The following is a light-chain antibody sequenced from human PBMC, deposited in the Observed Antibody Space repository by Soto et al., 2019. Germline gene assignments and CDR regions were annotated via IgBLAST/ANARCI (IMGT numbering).Light chain of an antibody. J-gene: IGKJ5*01. V-gene: IGKV1-39*01. CDR3: QQSYSTLDT. CDR1: QSISSW. CDR2: AAS. Sequence: DIQMTQSPSTLSASVGDRVTITCRASQSISSWLAWYQQKPGKAPKLLIYAASSLQSGAPSRFSGSGSGTDFTLTISSLQPEDFATYYCQQSYSTLDTFGQGTRLEIK.